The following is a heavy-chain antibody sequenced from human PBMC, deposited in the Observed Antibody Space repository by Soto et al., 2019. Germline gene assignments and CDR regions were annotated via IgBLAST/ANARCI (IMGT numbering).Heavy chain of an antibody. D-gene: IGHD1-26*01. V-gene: IGHV4-31*03. CDR2: IYYSGST. CDR1: GGSISSGGYY. CDR3: ARGYGGSPFDY. Sequence: QVQLQESGPGLVKPSQTLSLTCTVSGGSISSGGYYWSWIRQHPGKGLQWIGYIYYSGSTYYNPSLKRRVSTSVDTSKNQCSLKLSSVTAADTAVYYCARGYGGSPFDYWGQGTLVTVSS. J-gene: IGHJ4*02.